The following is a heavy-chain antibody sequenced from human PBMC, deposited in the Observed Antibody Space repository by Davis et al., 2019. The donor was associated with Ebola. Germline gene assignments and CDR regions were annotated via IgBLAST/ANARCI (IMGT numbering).Heavy chain of an antibody. D-gene: IGHD3-10*01. V-gene: IGHV3-21*06. CDR1: GFPFNSFS. Sequence: GGSLRLSCATSGFPFNSFSMNWVRQAPGKGLAWVSSISSSSTLIYYGDSVRGRFTISRDNAKNSLFLQMNSLRAEDTAVYYCARGRYGSGIDSVGYWGQGTLVTVS. CDR2: ISSSSTLI. J-gene: IGHJ4*02. CDR3: ARGRYGSGIDSVGY.